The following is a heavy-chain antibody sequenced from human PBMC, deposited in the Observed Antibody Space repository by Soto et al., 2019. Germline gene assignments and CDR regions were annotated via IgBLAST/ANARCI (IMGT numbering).Heavy chain of an antibody. CDR2: INHSGST. J-gene: IGHJ4*02. CDR1: GGSFSGYY. D-gene: IGHD6-6*01. Sequence: SETLSLTCAVYGGSFSGYYWSWIRQPPGKGLEWIGEINHSGSTNYNPSLKSRVTISVDTSKNQFSLKLSSVTAADTAVYYCARHRGSSSFFVHYWGQGTLVTVSS. V-gene: IGHV4-34*01. CDR3: ARHRGSSSFFVHY.